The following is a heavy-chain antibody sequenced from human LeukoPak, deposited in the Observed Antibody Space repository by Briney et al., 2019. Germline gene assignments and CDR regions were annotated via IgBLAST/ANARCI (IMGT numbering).Heavy chain of an antibody. J-gene: IGHJ4*02. CDR1: GFTVSSNY. V-gene: IGHV3-66*01. Sequence: GGSLRLSCAASGFTVSSNYMSWVRQAPGKGLEWVSVIYSGGSTYYADSVKGRFTISRDNSKNTLYLQMNSLRAEDTAVYYCARDGPGDDSSGYYYVGYFDYWGQGTLVTASS. D-gene: IGHD3-22*01. CDR3: ARDGPGDDSSGYYYVGYFDY. CDR2: IYSGGST.